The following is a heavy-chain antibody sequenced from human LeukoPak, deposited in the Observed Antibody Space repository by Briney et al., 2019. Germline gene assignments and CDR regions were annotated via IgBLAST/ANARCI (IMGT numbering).Heavy chain of an antibody. D-gene: IGHD3-22*01. CDR3: ARGGAVVVSRRVYFDY. J-gene: IGHJ4*02. V-gene: IGHV3-7*03. CDR2: IKQDGSEK. Sequence: GGSLRLPCAASGFTFSSYWMSWVRQAPGKGLEWVANIKQDGSEKYYVDSVKGRFTISRDNAKNSLYLQMNSLRAEDTAVYYCARGGAVVVSRRVYFDYWGQGTLVTVSS. CDR1: GFTFSSYW.